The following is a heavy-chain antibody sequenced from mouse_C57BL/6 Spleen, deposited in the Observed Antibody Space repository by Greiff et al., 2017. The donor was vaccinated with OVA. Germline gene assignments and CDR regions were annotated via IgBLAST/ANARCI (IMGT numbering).Heavy chain of an antibody. Sequence: EVQLQQSGAELVRPGASVKLSCTASGFNIKDDYMHWVKQRPEQGLEWIGWIDPENGDTEYASKFQGKATRTADTSSNTAYLQHSSLTSEDTAVYYCTTRGDGAWFAYWGQGTLVTVSA. V-gene: IGHV14-4*01. CDR1: GFNIKDDY. CDR3: TTRGDGAWFAY. CDR2: IDPENGDT. J-gene: IGHJ3*01.